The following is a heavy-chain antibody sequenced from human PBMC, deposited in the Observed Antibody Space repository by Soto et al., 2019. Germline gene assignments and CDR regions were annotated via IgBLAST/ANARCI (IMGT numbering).Heavy chain of an antibody. CDR1: GYSFTSYW. Sequence: GESLKISCKGSGYSFTSYWISWVRQMPGKGLEWMGRIDPSDSYTNYSPSFQGHVTISADKSISTAYLQWSSLKASDTAMYYCARHLYDFWSGYYGLDYYYGMEVWGQGTTVTVSS. D-gene: IGHD3-3*01. CDR3: ARHLYDFWSGYYGLDYYYGMEV. CDR2: IDPSDSYT. J-gene: IGHJ6*02. V-gene: IGHV5-10-1*01.